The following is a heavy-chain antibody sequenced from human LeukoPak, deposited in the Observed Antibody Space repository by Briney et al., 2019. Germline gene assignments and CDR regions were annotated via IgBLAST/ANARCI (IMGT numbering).Heavy chain of an antibody. CDR1: GFTVSTKY. J-gene: IGHJ6*03. Sequence: GGSLRLSCVASGFTVSTKYMSWVRQAPGKGLEWVSVIYTSGSTYYTESVRGRFTVSRDNSKNSLYLQMNSLRAEDTAVYYCARGADNGYYYYYYMDVWGKGTTVTVSS. D-gene: IGHD6-13*01. V-gene: IGHV3-53*01. CDR2: IYTSGST. CDR3: ARGADNGYYYYYYMDV.